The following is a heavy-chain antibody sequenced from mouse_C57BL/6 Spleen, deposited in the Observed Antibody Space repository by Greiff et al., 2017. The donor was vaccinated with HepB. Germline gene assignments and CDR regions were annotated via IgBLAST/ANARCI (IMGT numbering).Heavy chain of an antibody. CDR2: ISSGSSTI. CDR3: ASGNGYDYAMDY. J-gene: IGHJ4*01. D-gene: IGHD2-2*01. Sequence: DVKLVESGGGLVKPGGSLKLSCAASGFTFSDYGMHWVRQAPEKGLEWVAYISSGSSTIYYADTVKGRFTISRDNAKNTLFLQMTSLRSEDTAMYYCASGNGYDYAMDYWGQGTSVTVSS. V-gene: IGHV5-17*01. CDR1: GFTFSDYG.